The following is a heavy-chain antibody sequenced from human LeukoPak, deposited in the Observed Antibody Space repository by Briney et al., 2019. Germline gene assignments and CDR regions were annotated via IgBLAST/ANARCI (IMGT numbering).Heavy chain of an antibody. D-gene: IGHD3-3*01. CDR1: GGSISSSSYY. V-gene: IGHV4-39*01. CDR3: AIRSGPLPRPFFDY. Sequence: PSETLSLTCTVSGGSISSSSYYWGWIRQPPGKGLEWIGSIYYSGSTYYNPSLKSRVTISVDTSKNQFSLKLSSVTAADTAVYYCAIRSGPLPRPFFDYWGQGTLGTVSS. CDR2: IYYSGST. J-gene: IGHJ4*02.